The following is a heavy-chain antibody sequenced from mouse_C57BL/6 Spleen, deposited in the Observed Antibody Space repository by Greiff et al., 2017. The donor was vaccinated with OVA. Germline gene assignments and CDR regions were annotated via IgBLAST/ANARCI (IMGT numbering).Heavy chain of an antibody. CDR3: ARKDYSDYFDAMDY. V-gene: IGHV1-69*01. CDR2: IDPSDSYT. J-gene: IGHJ4*01. Sequence: QVQLQQPGAELVMPGASVKLSCKASGYTFTSYCMHWVKQRPGQGLEWIGEIDPSDSYTNYNQKFKGKSTLTVDKSSRTAYMQLSSLTSEDSAVYYCARKDYSDYFDAMDYWGQGTSVTVSS. CDR1: GYTFTSYC. D-gene: IGHD2-13*01.